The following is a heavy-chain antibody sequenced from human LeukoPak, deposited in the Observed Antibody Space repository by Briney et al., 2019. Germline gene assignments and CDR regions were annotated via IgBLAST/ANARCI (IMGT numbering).Heavy chain of an antibody. Sequence: ASVKVSCRASGYSFTSYYIHWVRQAPGEGLEWMGLISPTAGTTVYAQNFQGRVTMTTDTSTSTAFLEVSGLSSADTAVYYCARDPRFHESGGHGYWGQGTLVAVSS. D-gene: IGHD2-15*01. CDR1: GYSFTSYY. CDR2: ISPTAGTT. J-gene: IGHJ4*02. CDR3: ARDPRFHESGGHGY. V-gene: IGHV1-46*01.